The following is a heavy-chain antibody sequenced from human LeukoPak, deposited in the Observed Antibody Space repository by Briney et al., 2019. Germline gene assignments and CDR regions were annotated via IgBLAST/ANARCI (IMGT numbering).Heavy chain of an antibody. J-gene: IGHJ4*02. Sequence: GGSLRLSCAASGFTFSNAWMSWVRQAPGKGLEWVGRIKSKTDGGTTDYAAPVKGRFTISRDDSKNTLYLQMNSLKTEDTAVYYCTTGEAQGIYYFDYWGQGTLVTVSS. D-gene: IGHD3-10*01. CDR3: TTGEAQGIYYFDY. CDR2: IKSKTDGGTT. V-gene: IGHV3-15*01. CDR1: GFTFSNAW.